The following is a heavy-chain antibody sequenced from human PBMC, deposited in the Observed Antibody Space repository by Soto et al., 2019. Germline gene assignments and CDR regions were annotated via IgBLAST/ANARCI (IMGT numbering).Heavy chain of an antibody. CDR3: VRGRYTVRHYYYYGMGV. CDR2: ISAYNGNT. Sequence: RDVNASGGGWWSEQPPVQGLERMGWISAYNGNTNYAQKLQGRVTMTTDTSTSTAYMELRSLRSGDTAVYYCVRGRYTVRHYYYYGMGVWGQGPTVTVSS. CDR1: RDVNASGG. J-gene: IGHJ6*02. V-gene: IGHV1-18*01. D-gene: IGHD4-4*01.